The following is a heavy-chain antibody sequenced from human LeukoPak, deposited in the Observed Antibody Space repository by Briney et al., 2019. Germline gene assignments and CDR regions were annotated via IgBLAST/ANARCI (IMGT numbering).Heavy chain of an antibody. D-gene: IGHD5-18*01. Sequence: PSETLSLTCAVSGDSISSINWWTWVRLSPEKGLEWIGEIHHSGKTNYNPSLKSRVNISLDKSKNHFSLRVNSVVAADTAIYYCARAPDTAIPYYYMDVWGQGTLVTVSS. J-gene: IGHJ6*03. CDR3: ARAPDTAIPYYYMDV. CDR2: IHHSGKT. CDR1: GDSISSINW. V-gene: IGHV4-4*02.